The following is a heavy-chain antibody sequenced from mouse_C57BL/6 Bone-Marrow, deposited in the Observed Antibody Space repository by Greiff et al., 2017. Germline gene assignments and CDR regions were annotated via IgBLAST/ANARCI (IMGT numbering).Heavy chain of an antibody. Sequence: EVKVVESGEGLVKPGGSLKLSCAASGFTFSSYAMSWVRQTPEKRLEWVAYISSGGDYIYYADTVKGRFTISRDNARNTRYLQMSSLKSEDTAMYYCTRADFSYYCDYWGQGTTLTVSS. CDR2: ISSGGDYI. CDR3: TRADFSYYCDY. J-gene: IGHJ2*01. CDR1: GFTFSSYA. V-gene: IGHV5-9-1*02.